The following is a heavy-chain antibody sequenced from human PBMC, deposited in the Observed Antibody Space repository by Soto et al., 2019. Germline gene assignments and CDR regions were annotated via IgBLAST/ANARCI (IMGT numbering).Heavy chain of an antibody. CDR1: GYTFTGYY. V-gene: IGHV1-2*04. CDR2: IDPNSGGT. J-gene: IGHJ3*02. CDR3: ARECGNYYGSGSYYRRQPFDI. Sequence: ASVKVSCKASGYTFTGYYMHWVRQAPGQGLEWMGWIDPNSGGTNYAQKFQGWVTMTRDTSISTAYMELSRLRSDDTAVYYCARECGNYYGSGSYYRRQPFDIWGQGTMVTVSS. D-gene: IGHD3-10*01.